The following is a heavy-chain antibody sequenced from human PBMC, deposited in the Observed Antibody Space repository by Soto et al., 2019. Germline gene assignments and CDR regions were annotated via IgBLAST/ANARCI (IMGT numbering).Heavy chain of an antibody. CDR1: GGSISSDIYY. J-gene: IGHJ3*02. D-gene: IGHD3-10*01. CDR3: AKHTDFGSGSSWLGSDNMDTDAFDI. V-gene: IGHV4-39*01. Sequence: SETLSLTCTVSGGSISSDIYYWGWIRQPPGKGLEWIGTIYYSGNTYYNPSLRSRVTISVDTSKNQFSLRLTYVTAADTAVYYCAKHTDFGSGSSWLGSDNMDTDAFDIWGQGTMVTVSS. CDR2: IYYSGNT.